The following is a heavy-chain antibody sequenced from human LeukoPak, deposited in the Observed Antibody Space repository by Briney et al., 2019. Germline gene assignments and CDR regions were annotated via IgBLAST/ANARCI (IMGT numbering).Heavy chain of an antibody. Sequence: PGGSLRLSCAASGFTVSSSFIYWVRRAPGKGLEWVSFIHRDDKTYYADSVKGRFTMSRDSSKNTLYLQMNSLGVDDTAVYYCAREVISTPSYFDYWGQGILVTVSS. CDR1: GFTVSSSF. CDR3: AREVISTPSYFDY. V-gene: IGHV3-53*01. D-gene: IGHD2-2*01. CDR2: IHRDDKT. J-gene: IGHJ4*02.